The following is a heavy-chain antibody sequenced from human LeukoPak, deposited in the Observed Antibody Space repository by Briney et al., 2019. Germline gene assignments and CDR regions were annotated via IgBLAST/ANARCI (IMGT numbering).Heavy chain of an antibody. D-gene: IGHD3-10*01. V-gene: IGHV4-59*01. J-gene: IGHJ5*02. CDR3: ARGGYYGSGNDFRFDP. Sequence: SETLSLTCAVSGASITSYYWTWIRQPPGKGLEWIGYIYHTGNIKYNPSLNSRVTISIDTSKNQFSLKLKSVTAADTAVYYCARGGYYGSGNDFRFDPWGQGTLVTVSS. CDR2: IYHTGNI. CDR1: GASITSYY.